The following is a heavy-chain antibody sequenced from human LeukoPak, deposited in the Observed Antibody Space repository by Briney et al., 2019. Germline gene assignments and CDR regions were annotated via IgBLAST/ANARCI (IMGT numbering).Heavy chain of an antibody. J-gene: IGHJ4*02. CDR1: GFTFSSFW. D-gene: IGHD6-13*01. CDR3: ARDMEAPGICFDY. CDR2: INQDGSEK. Sequence: GGSLRLSCEVSGFTFSSFWMNWVRQAPGKGLEWVANINQDGSEKYYVDSVKGRFTISRDNAKNSLYLQMNSLRAEDTAGYYCARDMEAPGICFDYWGQGTLATVSS. V-gene: IGHV3-7*01.